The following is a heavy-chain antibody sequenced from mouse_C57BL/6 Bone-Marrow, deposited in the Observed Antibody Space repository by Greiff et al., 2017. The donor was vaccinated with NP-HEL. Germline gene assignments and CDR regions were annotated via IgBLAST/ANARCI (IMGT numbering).Heavy chain of an antibody. CDR3: TTGITTVVRFDY. V-gene: IGHV14-4*01. D-gene: IGHD1-1*01. Sequence: VQLQQSGAELVRPGASVKLSCTASGFNIKDDYMHWVKQRPEQGLEWIGWIDPENGDTAYASKFQGKATITADTSSNTAYLQLSSLTSEDTAVYYCTTGITTVVRFDYWGQGTTLTVSS. J-gene: IGHJ2*01. CDR1: GFNIKDDY. CDR2: IDPENGDT.